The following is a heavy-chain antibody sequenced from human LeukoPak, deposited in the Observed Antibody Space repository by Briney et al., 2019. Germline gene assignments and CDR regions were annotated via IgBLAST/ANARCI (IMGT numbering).Heavy chain of an antibody. CDR3: ASLTGFWSGYPRFDY. V-gene: IGHV4-59*01. CDR2: IYYSGST. J-gene: IGHJ4*02. CDR1: GDSIRSYY. Sequence: SETLSLTCSVSGDSIRSYYWSWIRQPPGKGLEWIGYIYYSGSTNYNPSLKSRVTISVDTSKNQFSLKLSSVTAADTAVYYCASLTGFWSGYPRFDYWGQGTLVTVSS. D-gene: IGHD3-3*01.